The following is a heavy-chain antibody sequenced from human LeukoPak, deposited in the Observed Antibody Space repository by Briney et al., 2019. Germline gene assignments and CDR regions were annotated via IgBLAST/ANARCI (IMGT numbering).Heavy chain of an antibody. D-gene: IGHD3-10*01. CDR3: ARDRDGLLWFGESDY. CDR2: INPNSGGT. Sequence: GASVKVSCKASGYTFTGYYMHWVRQAPGQGLEWMGRINPNSGGTNYAQKFQGRVTMTRDTSISTAYMELSRLRSDDTAVYYCARDRDGLLWFGESDYWGPGTLVTVSS. CDR1: GYTFTGYY. V-gene: IGHV1-2*06. J-gene: IGHJ4*02.